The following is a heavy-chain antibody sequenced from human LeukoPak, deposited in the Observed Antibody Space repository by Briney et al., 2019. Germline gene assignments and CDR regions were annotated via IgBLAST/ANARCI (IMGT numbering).Heavy chain of an antibody. D-gene: IGHD6-6*01. Sequence: PSETLSLTCSVSGGSVSSYYWSWIRQPPGKGLEWIGYVYHTGSTNYNPSLKSRVTMFEDKSKNQFSLRLYSVTVADTAVYYCARHFAYSSSSYFDYWGQGSLVTVSS. CDR2: VYHTGST. CDR3: ARHFAYSSSSYFDY. CDR1: GGSVSSYY. J-gene: IGHJ4*02. V-gene: IGHV4-59*08.